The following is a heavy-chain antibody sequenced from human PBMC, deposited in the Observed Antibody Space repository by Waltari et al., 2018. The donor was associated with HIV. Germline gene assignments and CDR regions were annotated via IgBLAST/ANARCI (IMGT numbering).Heavy chain of an antibody. Sequence: EVQLVESGGGLVQPGGSLRLSCAASGYTFSSHTIIWVRQAPGKGLEWLSYSSRSSRTIYYADSGEGRFTVSRDNARNSAYLQMNSLKVEDTAVYYCAREFGTIDNFDYWGQGTLVSVSS. CDR2: SSRSSRTI. CDR1: GYTFSSHT. V-gene: IGHV3-48*01. J-gene: IGHJ4*01. CDR3: AREFGTIDNFDY. D-gene: IGHD3-16*01.